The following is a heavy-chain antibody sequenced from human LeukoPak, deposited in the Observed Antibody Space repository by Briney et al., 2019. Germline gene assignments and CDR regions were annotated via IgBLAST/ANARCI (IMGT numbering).Heavy chain of an antibody. CDR2: TNPNSGNT. CDR3: ARVQGYCSSTSCYGSDY. J-gene: IGHJ4*02. Sequence: EASVKVSCKASGYTFTSYDINWVRQATGQGLEWMGWTNPNSGNTGYAQKFQGRVTMTRNTSISTAYMELSSLRSEDTAVYYCARVQGYCSSTSCYGSDYWGQGTLVTVSS. CDR1: GYTFTSYD. D-gene: IGHD2-2*01. V-gene: IGHV1-8*01.